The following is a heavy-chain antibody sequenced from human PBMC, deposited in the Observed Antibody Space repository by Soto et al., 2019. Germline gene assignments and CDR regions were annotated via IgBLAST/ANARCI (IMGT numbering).Heavy chain of an antibody. CDR1: GYTFTSYY. CDR3: ARDRRCVAGDSGYDCPYYYGMDV. D-gene: IGHD5-12*01. V-gene: IGHV1-46*01. CDR2: INPSGGST. J-gene: IGHJ6*02. Sequence: ASVKVSCKASGYTFTSYYMHWVRQAPGQGLEWMGIINPSGGSTSYAQKFQGRVTMTRDTSTSTVYMELSSLRSEDTAVYYCARDRRCVAGDSGYDCPYYYGMDVWGQGTTVTVSS.